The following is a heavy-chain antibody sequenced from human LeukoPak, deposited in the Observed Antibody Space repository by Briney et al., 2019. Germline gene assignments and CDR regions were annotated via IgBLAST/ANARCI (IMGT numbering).Heavy chain of an antibody. J-gene: IGHJ4*02. V-gene: IGHV3-23*01. CDR2: ISGSGGST. CDR3: AKDFRGYSYGAHY. CDR1: GFTFSSYA. D-gene: IGHD5-18*01. Sequence: GESLRLSCAASGFTFSSYAMSWVRQAPGKGLEWVSAISGSGGSTYYADSVKGRFTISRDNSKNTLYLQMNSLRAEDTAVYYCAKDFRGYSYGAHYWGQGTLVTVSS.